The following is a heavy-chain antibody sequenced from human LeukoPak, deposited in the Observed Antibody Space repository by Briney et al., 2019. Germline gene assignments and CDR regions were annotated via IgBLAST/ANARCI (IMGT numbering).Heavy chain of an antibody. CDR1: GFTFSSYA. J-gene: IGHJ4*02. V-gene: IGHV3-23*01. CDR2: ISGSGGST. CDR3: AKETYIVVVPAAIFDY. Sequence: PGGSLRLSCAASGFTFSSYAMSWVRQAPGKGLEWVSAISGSGGSTYYADSVKGRFTISRDNSKNTLYLQMNSLRAEDTAVYYCAKETYIVVVPAAIFDYWGQGTLVTVYS. D-gene: IGHD2-2*01.